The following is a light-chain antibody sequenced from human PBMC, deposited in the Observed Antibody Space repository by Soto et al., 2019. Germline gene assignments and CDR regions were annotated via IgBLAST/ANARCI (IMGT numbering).Light chain of an antibody. CDR2: DVS. V-gene: IGLV2-14*01. Sequence: QSVLTQPASVSGSPGQSITISCTGTSSDVGGYNYVSWYQQHLGKAPKLMIYDVSNRPSGVSNRFSGSKSGNTASLTISGLQAEDEADYYCSSFTSSSTLGVVFGGGTKLTVL. CDR3: SSFTSSSTLGVV. J-gene: IGLJ2*01. CDR1: SSDVGGYNY.